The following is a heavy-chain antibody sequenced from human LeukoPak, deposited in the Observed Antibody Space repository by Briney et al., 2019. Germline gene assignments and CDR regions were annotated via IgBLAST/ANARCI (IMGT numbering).Heavy chain of an antibody. V-gene: IGHV3-20*04. Sequence: GGSLRLSCAASGFTFDDYGMSWVRQAPGKGLEWVSGINWNGGSTGYADSVKGRFTISRDNAKNPLYLQMNSLRAEDTALYYCARRTNYDYVWGSYRNNNWFDPWGQGTLVTVSS. D-gene: IGHD3-16*02. CDR2: INWNGGST. CDR1: GFTFDDYG. J-gene: IGHJ5*02. CDR3: ARRTNYDYVWGSYRNNNWFDP.